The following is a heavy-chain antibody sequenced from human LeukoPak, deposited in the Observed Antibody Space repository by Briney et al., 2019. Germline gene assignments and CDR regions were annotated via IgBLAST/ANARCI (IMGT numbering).Heavy chain of an antibody. CDR1: GYTFTSYA. V-gene: IGHV7-4-1*02. D-gene: IGHD3-22*01. CDR2: INTNTGNP. J-gene: IGHJ5*02. Sequence: ASVKVSCKASGYTFTSYAMNWVRQAPGQGLEWMGWINTNTGNPTYAQGFTGRFVFSLDTSVSTAYLQISSLKAEDTAVYYCARGDHWYITTTSLFDPWGQGTLVTVSS. CDR3: ARGDHWYITTTSLFDP.